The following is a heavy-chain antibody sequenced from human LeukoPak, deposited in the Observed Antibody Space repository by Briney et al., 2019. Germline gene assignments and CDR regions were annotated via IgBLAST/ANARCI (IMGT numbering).Heavy chain of an antibody. J-gene: IGHJ4*02. D-gene: IGHD3-9*01. CDR2: ISSSSSYI. CDR1: GFTFSSYS. CDR3: ARDQDYDILTGPPGYFDY. V-gene: IGHV3-21*01. Sequence: PGGSLRLSCAASGFTFSSYSMNWVRQAPGKGLEWVSSISSSSSYIYYADSAKGRFTISRDNAKNSLYLQMNSLRAEDTAVYYCARDQDYDILTGPPGYFDYWGQGTLVTVSS.